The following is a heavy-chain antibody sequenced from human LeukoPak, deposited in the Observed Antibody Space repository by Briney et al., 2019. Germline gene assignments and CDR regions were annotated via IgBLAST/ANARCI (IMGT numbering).Heavy chain of an antibody. CDR1: GFTFSSYG. CDR3: ARDYYDSTSGGY. J-gene: IGHJ4*02. V-gene: IGHV3-23*01. D-gene: IGHD3-22*01. CDR2: ISGSGGST. Sequence: GGTLRLSCAASGFTFSSYGMSWVRQAPGKGLEWVSAISGSGGSTYYADSVKGRFTISRDNAKNSLYLQMNSLRAEDTAVYYCARDYYDSTSGGYWGQGTLVTVSS.